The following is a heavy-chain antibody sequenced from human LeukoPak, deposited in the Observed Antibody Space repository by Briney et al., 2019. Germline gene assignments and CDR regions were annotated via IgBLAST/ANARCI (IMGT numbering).Heavy chain of an antibody. CDR1: VGTFSSYA. D-gene: IGHD3-22*01. V-gene: IGHV1-69*05. CDR2: LIPIFGTA. Sequence: SSVKVSCKASVGTFSSYAISWLRQAPGQGLEWMGRLIPIFGTANYAQKFQGRVTITTNESTSTAYMELSSLITEDKAVYYCARDIQDPRDYYDSSGYTLDYWGQGTLVTVSS. J-gene: IGHJ4*02. CDR3: ARDIQDPRDYYDSSGYTLDY.